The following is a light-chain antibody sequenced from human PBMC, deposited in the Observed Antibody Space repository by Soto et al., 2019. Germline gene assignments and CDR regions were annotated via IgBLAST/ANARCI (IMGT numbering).Light chain of an antibody. J-gene: IGLJ1*01. CDR1: VSNIGSNT. V-gene: IGLV1-44*01. CDR3: AAWDDSLNAYV. CDR2: SND. Sequence: QSVLTQPPSASGSPGQRVTISCSGSVSNIGSNTVNWYQHLPGTAPRFLIYSNDQRPSGVPDRVSGSKSGTSASLAISGLQSEDEADYYCAAWDDSLNAYVFGTGNKLTVL.